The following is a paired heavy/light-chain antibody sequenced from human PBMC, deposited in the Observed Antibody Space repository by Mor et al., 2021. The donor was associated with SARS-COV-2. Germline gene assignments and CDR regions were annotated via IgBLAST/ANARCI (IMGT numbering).Heavy chain of an antibody. V-gene: IGHV4-4*02. Sequence: QVQLQESGPGLVKPSGTLSLTCTVSGGSISDNNWWNWVRQSPGKGLEWIGEIYHSGSTNYNPSLKSRVTMSVDKSKNQFSLKVTSVTAADTAVYYCAREGSQDLVAFDIWGQGTMVTVSS. CDR2: IYHSGST. J-gene: IGHJ3*02. D-gene: IGHD3-10*01. CDR3: AREGSQDLVAFDI. CDR1: GGSISDNNW.
Light chain of an antibody. CDR2: WAS. V-gene: IGKV4-1*01. CDR3: QQYSRNPPLFT. J-gene: IGKJ3*01. Sequence: DIVMTQSPDSLAVSLGERATINCKSSQSVLYNSNNKNYLSWYQQKLGQPPKLLIYWASTRASGVPDRFSGSGSGTDFTLTISSLQAEDVAVYYCQQYSRNPPLFTFGPGTKVDIK. CDR1: QSVLYNSNNKNY.